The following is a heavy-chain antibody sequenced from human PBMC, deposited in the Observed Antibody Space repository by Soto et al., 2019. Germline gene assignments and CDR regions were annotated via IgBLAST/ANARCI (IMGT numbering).Heavy chain of an antibody. Sequence: QLQLQESGPGLVKPSETLSLTCTVSGGSISSSSYYWCWIRQPPGKGLEWIGSIYYSGSTYYNPSLKSRVTISVDTSKNQFSLKLSSVTAADTAVYYCARRFPPPAARRGALHWFDPWGQGTLVTVSS. CDR3: ARRFPPPAARRGALHWFDP. V-gene: IGHV4-39*01. CDR1: GGSISSSSYY. J-gene: IGHJ5*02. D-gene: IGHD2-2*01. CDR2: IYYSGST.